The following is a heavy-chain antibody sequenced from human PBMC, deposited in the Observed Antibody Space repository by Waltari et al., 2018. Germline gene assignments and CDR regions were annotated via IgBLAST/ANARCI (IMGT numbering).Heavy chain of an antibody. Sequence: EVQLVESGGGLVQPGGSLRLSCAVSGFSFSSYWMTWVRQAPGKGLEWVANIKQDGSEQNYVDSVKGRFTISGDNANNSLYLQMHSLRAEDTAVYSCARESSSFSNYISYGMDVWGQGTTVTVSS. CDR3: ARESSSFSNYISYGMDV. D-gene: IGHD4-4*01. CDR1: GFSFSSYW. V-gene: IGHV3-7*01. J-gene: IGHJ6*02. CDR2: IKQDGSEQ.